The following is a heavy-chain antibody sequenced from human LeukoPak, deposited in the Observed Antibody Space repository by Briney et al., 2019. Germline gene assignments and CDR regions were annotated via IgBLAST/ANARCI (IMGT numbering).Heavy chain of an antibody. CDR1: GFTFSSYA. V-gene: IGHV3-30-3*01. J-gene: IGHJ5*02. CDR3: ARGSPVASGRYSIYSS. D-gene: IGHD3-10*01. Sequence: GRSLRLSCAASGFTFSSYAMHWVRQAPGKGLEWVAVISYDGSNKYYADSVKGRFTISRDNSKNTLYLQMNSLRAEDTAVYYCARGSPVASGRYSIYSSWGQGTLVTVSP. CDR2: ISYDGSNK.